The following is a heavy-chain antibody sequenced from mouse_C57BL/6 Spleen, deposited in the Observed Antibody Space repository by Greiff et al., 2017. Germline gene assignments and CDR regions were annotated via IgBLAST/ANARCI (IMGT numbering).Heavy chain of an antibody. Sequence: VKLVESGPGLVAPSQSLSITCTVSGFSLTSYGVHWVRQPPGKGLEWLVVIWSDGSTTYNSALKSRLSISKDNSKSQVFLKMNSLQTDDTAMYYCARHGITTVVDYYAMDYWGQGTSVTVSS. CDR1: GFSLTSYG. D-gene: IGHD1-1*01. CDR2: IWSDGST. J-gene: IGHJ4*01. V-gene: IGHV2-6-1*01. CDR3: ARHGITTVVDYYAMDY.